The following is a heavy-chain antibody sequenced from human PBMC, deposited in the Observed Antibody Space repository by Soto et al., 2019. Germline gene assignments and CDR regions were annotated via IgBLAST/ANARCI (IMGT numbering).Heavy chain of an antibody. D-gene: IGHD6-19*01. Sequence: KPGGSLRLSCAASGFTFSSYSMNWVRQAPGKGLEWVSSISSSSSYIYYADSVKGRFTISRDNAKNSLYLQMNSLRAEDTAVYYCVVQRTTRTQWLVRWFDPWGQGTLVTVPQ. V-gene: IGHV3-21*01. CDR3: VVQRTTRTQWLVRWFDP. CDR1: GFTFSSYS. J-gene: IGHJ5*02. CDR2: ISSSSSYI.